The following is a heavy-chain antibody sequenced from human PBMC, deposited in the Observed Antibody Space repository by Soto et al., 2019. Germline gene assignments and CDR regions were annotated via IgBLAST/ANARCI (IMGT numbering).Heavy chain of an antibody. CDR3: AKDGVQYYDFWSGSMPGYYYYGMDV. V-gene: IGHV3-23*01. J-gene: IGHJ6*02. CDR1: GFTFSSYA. CDR2: ISGSGGST. D-gene: IGHD3-3*01. Sequence: LRLSCAASGFTFSSYAMSWVRQAPGKGLEWVSAISGSGGSTYYADSVKGRFTISRDNSKNTLYLQMNSLRAEDTAVYYCAKDGVQYYDFWSGSMPGYYYYGMDVWGQGTTVTVSS.